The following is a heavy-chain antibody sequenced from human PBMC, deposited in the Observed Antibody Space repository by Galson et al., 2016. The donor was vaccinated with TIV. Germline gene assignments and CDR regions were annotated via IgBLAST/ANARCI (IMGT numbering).Heavy chain of an antibody. CDR2: MNPGDSET. V-gene: IGHV5-51*03. Sequence: QSGAEVKKPGESLIISCKASGYMFSAHWFGWVRQMPGKGPEWIGIMNPGDSETRYSPSFEGQVTISADNSISTAYPQWHSLKASDTAVYYCAKGKEYYEFWGQGTLVTVSP. CDR3: AKGKEYYEF. CDR1: GYMFSAHW. J-gene: IGHJ4*02. D-gene: IGHD3-16*01.